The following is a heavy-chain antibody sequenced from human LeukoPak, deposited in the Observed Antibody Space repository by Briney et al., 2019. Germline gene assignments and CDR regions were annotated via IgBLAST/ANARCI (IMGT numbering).Heavy chain of an antibody. CDR3: AREVGHYDFWSADEWRWFDP. V-gene: IGHV4-4*07. CDR2: IYTSGST. D-gene: IGHD3-3*01. J-gene: IGHJ5*02. Sequence: SETLSLTCTVSGGSISGYYWSWIRQPAGKGLEWIGRIYTSGSTNYNPSLKSRVTVSVDTSKNQFSLKLSSVTAADTAVYYCAREVGHYDFWSADEWRWFDPWGQGTLVTVSS. CDR1: GGSISGYY.